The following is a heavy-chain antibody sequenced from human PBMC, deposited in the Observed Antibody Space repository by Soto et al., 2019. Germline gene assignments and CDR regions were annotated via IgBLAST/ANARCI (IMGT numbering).Heavy chain of an antibody. CDR2: IRAYNGNT. D-gene: IGHD3-10*01. J-gene: IGHJ4*02. CDR1: GYTFTNYG. CDR3: ARVGSPAEY. V-gene: IGHV1-18*01. Sequence: QVQLVQSGAEVKKPGASVTVSCKASGYTFTNYGISWVRQAPGQGLEWMGWIRAYNGNTNYAQKLRARVTMTTDTLTSTAYMEPRSLRSDITAVYYCARVGSPAEYWGQGTLVSVSS.